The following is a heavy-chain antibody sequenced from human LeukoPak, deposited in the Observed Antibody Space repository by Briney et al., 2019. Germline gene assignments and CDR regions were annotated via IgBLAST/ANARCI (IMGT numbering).Heavy chain of an antibody. V-gene: IGHV4-59*01. Sequence: PSETLSLTCTVSGGSISPYFWSWMRQTPGKGLEWIGYISYAGSTNYNPALKSRVTISVDTSKNQFSLQLTSVTAADTAVYYCARDDYRGVTNFDPWGQGTLVTVSS. CDR1: GGSISPYF. CDR3: ARDDYRGVTNFDP. CDR2: ISYAGST. J-gene: IGHJ5*02. D-gene: IGHD3-10*01.